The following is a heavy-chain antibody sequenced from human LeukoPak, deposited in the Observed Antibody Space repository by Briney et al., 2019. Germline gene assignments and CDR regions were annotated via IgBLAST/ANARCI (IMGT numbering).Heavy chain of an antibody. D-gene: IGHD3-9*01. V-gene: IGHV1-2*04. CDR3: ARERFDGFDY. Sequence: ASVKVSCKASGYTFTGYYMHWVRQAPGQGLEWMGWINPNSGGTNYAQKFQGWVTMTRDTSISTAYMELRRLTSDDTAVYYCARERFDGFDYWGQGTLVTVSS. CDR1: GYTFTGYY. CDR2: INPNSGGT. J-gene: IGHJ4*02.